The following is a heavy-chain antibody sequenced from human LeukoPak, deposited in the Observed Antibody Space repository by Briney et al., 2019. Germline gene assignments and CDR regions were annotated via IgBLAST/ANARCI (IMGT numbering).Heavy chain of an antibody. D-gene: IGHD6-19*01. V-gene: IGHV4-61*02. CDR2: IYTSGST. J-gene: IGHJ4*02. CDR1: GGSISSGSYY. Sequence: SETLSLTCTVSGGSISSGSYYWSWIRQPAGKGLEWIGRIYTSGSTNYNPSLKSRVTISVDTSKNQFSLKLSSVTAADTAVYYCARLRIAVAGSYYFDYWGQGTLVTVSS. CDR3: ARLRIAVAGSYYFDY.